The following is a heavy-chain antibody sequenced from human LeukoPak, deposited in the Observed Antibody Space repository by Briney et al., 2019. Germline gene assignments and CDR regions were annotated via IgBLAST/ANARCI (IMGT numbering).Heavy chain of an antibody. CDR2: MNPNSGNT. Sequence: ASVKVSCKASGYTFTSYDINWVRQAAGQGLEWMGWMNPNSGNTGYAQKFQGRVTMTRNTSISTAYMELSSLRSEDTAVYYCARWYSSSWCYPPVDYYYYYMDVWGKGTTVTVSS. CDR3: ARWYSSSWCYPPVDYYYYYMDV. V-gene: IGHV1-8*01. CDR1: GYTFTSYD. J-gene: IGHJ6*03. D-gene: IGHD6-13*01.